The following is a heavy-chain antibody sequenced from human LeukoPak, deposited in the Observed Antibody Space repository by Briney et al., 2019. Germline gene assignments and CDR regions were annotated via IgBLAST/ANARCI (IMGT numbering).Heavy chain of an antibody. CDR2: TKPDGSAE. CDR3: ARVDYGSGSYYNWFDP. CDR1: GFTFRNYW. Sequence: PGGSLRLSCAASGFTFRNYWMGWVRQAPGKGLEWVANTKPDGSAEYYADSVRGRFTTSRDNANNFLYLQMNSLRAEDTAVYYCARVDYGSGSYYNWFDPWGQGTLVTVSS. J-gene: IGHJ5*02. V-gene: IGHV3-7*01. D-gene: IGHD3-10*01.